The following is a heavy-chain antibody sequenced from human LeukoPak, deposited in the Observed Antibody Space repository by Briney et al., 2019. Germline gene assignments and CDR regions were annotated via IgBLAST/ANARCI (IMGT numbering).Heavy chain of an antibody. Sequence: ASVKVSFKASGYTFTSYDINWVRQATGQGLEWMGWMNPNSGNTGYAQKFQGRVTMTRNTSISTAYMELSSLRSEDTAVYYCARDGGYGDYSLSGPSEFDYWGQGTLVTVSS. CDR1: GYTFTSYD. CDR3: ARDGGYGDYSLSGPSEFDY. D-gene: IGHD4-17*01. J-gene: IGHJ4*02. CDR2: MNPNSGNT. V-gene: IGHV1-8*01.